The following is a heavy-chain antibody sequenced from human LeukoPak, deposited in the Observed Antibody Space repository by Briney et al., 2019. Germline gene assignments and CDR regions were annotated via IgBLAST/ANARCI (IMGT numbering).Heavy chain of an antibody. Sequence: SETLSLTCTVSGGSISSYYWSWIRQPPGKGLEWIGYIYYSGSTNYNPSLKSRVTISVDTSKNQFSLKLSSVTAADTAVYHCARSSSSLDPWGQGTLVTVSS. J-gene: IGHJ5*02. CDR3: ARSSSSLDP. CDR2: IYYSGST. D-gene: IGHD6-13*01. V-gene: IGHV4-59*01. CDR1: GGSISSYY.